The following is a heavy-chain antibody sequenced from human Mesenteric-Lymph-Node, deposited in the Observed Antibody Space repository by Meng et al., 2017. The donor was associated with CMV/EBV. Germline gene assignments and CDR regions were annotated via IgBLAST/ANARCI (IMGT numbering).Heavy chain of an antibody. CDR1: GFSLSTSGVG. V-gene: IGHV2-5*02. CDR3: AHSSGIAAAGPFYFDY. D-gene: IGHD6-13*01. CDR2: IYWDDDK. J-gene: IGHJ4*02. Sequence: QFTLKESAPTLVKPTQTLTLTCTFSGFSLSTSGVGVGWIRQPPGKALEWLALIYWDDDKRYSPSLKSRLTITKDTSKNQVVLTMTNMDPVDTATYYCAHSSGIAAAGPFYFDYWGQGTLVTVSS.